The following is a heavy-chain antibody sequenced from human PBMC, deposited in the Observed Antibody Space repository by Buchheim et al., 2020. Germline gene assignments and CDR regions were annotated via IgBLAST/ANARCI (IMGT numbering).Heavy chain of an antibody. J-gene: IGHJ6*02. D-gene: IGHD5-12*01. CDR1: GGTFSSYA. Sequence: QVQLVQSGAEVKKPGSSVKVSCKASGGTFSSYAISWVRQAPGQGLEWMGGIIPIFGTANYAQKFQGRVTITADESTSTAYMELSSVRSEDTAVYYCARGLRGYSGYALIAYYYYYYGMDVGGQGTT. CDR3: ARGLRGYSGYALIAYYYYYYGMDV. V-gene: IGHV1-69*01. CDR2: IIPIFGTA.